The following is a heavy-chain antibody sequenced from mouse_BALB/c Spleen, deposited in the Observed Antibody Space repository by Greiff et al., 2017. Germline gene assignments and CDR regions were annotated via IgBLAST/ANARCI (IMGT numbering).Heavy chain of an antibody. V-gene: IGHV5-17*02. CDR1: GFTFSSFG. J-gene: IGHJ1*01. CDR2: ISSGSSTI. Sequence: EVKLMESGGGLVQPGGSRKLSCAASGFTFSSFGMHWVRQAPEKGLEWVAYISSGSSTIYYADTVKGRFTISRDNPKNTLFLQMTSLRSEDTAMYYCARGVGQPGYFDVWGAGTTVTVSS. D-gene: IGHD3-3*01. CDR3: ARGVGQPGYFDV.